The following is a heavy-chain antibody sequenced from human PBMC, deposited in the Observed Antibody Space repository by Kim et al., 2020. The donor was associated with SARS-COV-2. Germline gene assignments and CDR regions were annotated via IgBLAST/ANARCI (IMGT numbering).Heavy chain of an antibody. V-gene: IGHV3-74*01. J-gene: IGHJ3*02. CDR3: AREGREVYDYVWGSYRRGSLGAFDI. D-gene: IGHD3-16*02. CDR2: INSDGSST. CDR1: GFTFSSYW. Sequence: GGSLRLSCAASGFTFSSYWMHWVRQAPGKGLVWVSRINSDGSSTSYADSVKGRFTISRDNAKNTLYLQMNSLRAEDTAVYYCAREGREVYDYVWGSYRRGSLGAFDIWGQGTMVTVSS.